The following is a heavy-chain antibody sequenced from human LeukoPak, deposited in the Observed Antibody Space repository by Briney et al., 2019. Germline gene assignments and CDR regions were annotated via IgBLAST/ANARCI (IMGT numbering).Heavy chain of an antibody. CDR3: ARDPHGGSGSDPHDAFDI. Sequence: GGSLRLSCAASGFTFSSYAMSWVRQAPGQGLEWVSRINNDGSSGKSSPSYADSVKGRFTISRDNAKNTLYLQMDSLRVEDTAVYYCARDPHGGSGSDPHDAFDIWGQGTVVTVSS. CDR2: INNDGSSGKSSP. V-gene: IGHV3-74*01. D-gene: IGHD1-26*01. CDR1: GFTFSSYA. J-gene: IGHJ3*02.